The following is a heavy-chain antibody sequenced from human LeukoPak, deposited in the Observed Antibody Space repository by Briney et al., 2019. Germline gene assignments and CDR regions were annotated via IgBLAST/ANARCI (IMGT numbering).Heavy chain of an antibody. CDR1: GYTFTSYS. Sequence: AASVKVSCKASGYTFTSYSMSWVRQAPGQGLEWMGWINTNTGNPMYAQGFTGRFVFSLDTSVSTAYLQNSSLKAEDTAVYYCARGGRRIAVGDYFDYWGQGTLVTVSS. V-gene: IGHV7-4-1*02. J-gene: IGHJ4*02. CDR3: ARGGRRIAVGDYFDY. D-gene: IGHD6-19*01. CDR2: INTNTGNP.